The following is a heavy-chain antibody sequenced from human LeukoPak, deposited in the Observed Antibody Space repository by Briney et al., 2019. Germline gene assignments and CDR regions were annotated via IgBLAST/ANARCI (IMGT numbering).Heavy chain of an antibody. V-gene: IGHV4-59*01. CDR2: IYYSGST. D-gene: IGHD3-10*01. CDR3: AREATMVRGALDY. J-gene: IGHJ4*02. CDR1: GGSISSYY. Sequence: PSETLSLTCTVSGGSISSYYWSWIRQPPGKGLEWIGYIYYSGSTNYNPSLKSRVTISVDTSKNQFSLKLSSVTAADTAVYYCAREATMVRGALDYWGQGTLVTVSS.